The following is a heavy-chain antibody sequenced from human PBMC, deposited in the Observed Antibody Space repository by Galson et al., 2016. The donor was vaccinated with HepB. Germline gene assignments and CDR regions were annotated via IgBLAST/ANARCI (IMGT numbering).Heavy chain of an antibody. Sequence: SVKVSCKGSGYSFSSFEINWMRQAPGGGPEWMGWINPNTGETVSPERFRGRVTMTTDASMSTAYLELGSLTSDDTAVYYCVRGCSSVNCFTQWYFDLWGRGTRVAVSS. CDR2: INPNTGET. J-gene: IGHJ2*01. CDR3: VRGCSSVNCFTQWYFDL. D-gene: IGHD2-21*01. CDR1: GYSFSSFE. V-gene: IGHV1-8*02.